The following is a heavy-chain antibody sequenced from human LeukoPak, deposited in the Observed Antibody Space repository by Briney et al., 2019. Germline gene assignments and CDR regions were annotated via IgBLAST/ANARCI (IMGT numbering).Heavy chain of an antibody. CDR2: MNPNSGNT. D-gene: IGHD3-9*01. V-gene: IGHV1-8*01. Sequence: GASVEVSCKASGYTFTSYDINWVRQATGQGLEWMGWMNPNSGNTGYAQKFQGRVTMTRNTSISTAYMELSSLRSEDTAVYYCARAADYDILTGYGWGQGTLVTVSS. J-gene: IGHJ4*02. CDR1: GYTFTSYD. CDR3: ARAADYDILTGYG.